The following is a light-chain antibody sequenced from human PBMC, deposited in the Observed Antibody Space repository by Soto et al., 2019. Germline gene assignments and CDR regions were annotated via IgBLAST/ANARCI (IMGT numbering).Light chain of an antibody. J-gene: IGKJ2*01. CDR3: QQYGTALYT. CDR2: GAS. V-gene: IGKV3-20*01. Sequence: EIVLTQSPGTLSLSPGERATLSCRASQSVSSNYLAWYQHKPGQAPRLLIYGASSRATGIPDRFSGSGSGTDFTLTISGLEPEDCALYYCQQYGTALYTFGQGTKLEIK. CDR1: QSVSSNY.